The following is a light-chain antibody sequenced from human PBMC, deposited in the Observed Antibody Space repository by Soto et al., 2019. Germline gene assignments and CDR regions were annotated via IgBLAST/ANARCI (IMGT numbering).Light chain of an antibody. J-gene: IGKJ1*01. CDR2: AAS. Sequence: DIQTTQSPSSLSASVGYRVTITCRASYGITNYLAWYHQKPGKVPKLLISAASTLYSGVPSRFSGSGSGREFTLTISSLKNEDAGTYYCLKYSSLTWTFGRGTKVDIK. V-gene: IGKV1-27*01. CDR1: YGITNY. CDR3: LKYSSLTWT.